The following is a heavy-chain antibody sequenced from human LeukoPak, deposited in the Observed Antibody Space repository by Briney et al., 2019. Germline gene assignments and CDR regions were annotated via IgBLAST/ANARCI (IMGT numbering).Heavy chain of an antibody. V-gene: IGHV3-53*01. J-gene: IGHJ6*03. Sequence: HRGGSLRLSCAASGFTVSSNYMSWVRQAPGKGLEWVSVIYSGGSTYYADSVKGRFTISRDNSKNTLYLQMNSLRAEDTAVYYCARTMTNRRYMDVWGKGTTVTVSS. CDR2: IYSGGST. CDR3: ARTMTNRRYMDV. CDR1: GFTVSSNY.